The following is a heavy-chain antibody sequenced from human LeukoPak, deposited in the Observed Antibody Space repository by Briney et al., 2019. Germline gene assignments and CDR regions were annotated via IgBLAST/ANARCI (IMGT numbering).Heavy chain of an antibody. J-gene: IGHJ4*02. D-gene: IGHD2-15*01. CDR2: ISSSGSTI. Sequence: GGSLRLSCAASAFTFSDYYMSWIRQAPGKGLEWVSYISSSGSTIYYADSVKGRFTISRDNAKNSLYLQMNSLRAEDTAVYYCARESRYCSGGSCYYRERYFDYWGQGTLVTVSS. V-gene: IGHV3-11*01. CDR1: AFTFSDYY. CDR3: ARESRYCSGGSCYYRERYFDY.